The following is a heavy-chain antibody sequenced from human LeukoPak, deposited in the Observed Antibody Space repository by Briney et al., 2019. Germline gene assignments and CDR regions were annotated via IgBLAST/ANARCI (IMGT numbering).Heavy chain of an antibody. CDR3: ARIGSGPYFDF. D-gene: IGHD2-15*01. J-gene: IGHJ4*02. CDR2: ITSGDTYI. V-gene: IGHV3-21*01. Sequence: GGSLRLSCAASGFTFSRYSMNWVRQAPGKGLEWVSSITSGDTYIYYADSVKGRFTISRDNAKNSLFLQMDSLRAEDTAVYYCARIGSGPYFDFWGQGTLVTVSS. CDR1: GFTFSRYS.